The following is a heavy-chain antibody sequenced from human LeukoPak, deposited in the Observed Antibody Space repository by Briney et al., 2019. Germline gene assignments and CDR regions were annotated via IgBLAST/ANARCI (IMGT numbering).Heavy chain of an antibody. CDR3: ARPGSGWHYFDY. CDR2: IYYSGST. Sequence: SETLSLTCTVSGGSISSYYWSWIRQPPGKGLEWIGYIYYSGSTNYNPSLKSRVTISVDTSKNQFSLKLSSVTAADTAVYYCARPGSGWHYFDYWGQGTLVTVSS. V-gene: IGHV4-59*01. CDR1: GGSISSYY. D-gene: IGHD6-19*01. J-gene: IGHJ4*02.